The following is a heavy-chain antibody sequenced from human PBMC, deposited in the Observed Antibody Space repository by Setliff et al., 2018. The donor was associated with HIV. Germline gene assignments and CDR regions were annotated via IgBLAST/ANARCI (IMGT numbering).Heavy chain of an antibody. CDR1: GGSFSGYY. V-gene: IGHV4-34*01. CDR3: ARGVRDNSGWSSYYFDY. D-gene: IGHD6-19*01. CDR2: VTHSGRT. J-gene: IGHJ4*02. Sequence: SETLSLPCAVYGGSFSGYYWSWIRQPPGKGLEWIGEVTHSGRTNYNPSLERRVTTSVDTSKKQFSLRLTSVTAADTAVYYCARGVRDNSGWSSYYFDYWGQGTLVTVSS.